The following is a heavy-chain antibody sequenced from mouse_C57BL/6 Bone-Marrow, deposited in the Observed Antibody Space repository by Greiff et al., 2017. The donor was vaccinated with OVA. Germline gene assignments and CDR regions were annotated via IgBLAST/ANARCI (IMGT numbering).Heavy chain of an antibody. CDR2: IDPSDSYT. Sequence: QVKLQQPGAELVKPGASVKLSCKASGYTFTSYWMQWVKQRPGQGLEWIGEIDPSDSYTNYNQKFKGKATMTVDKSSSTDYMQLSSLTSEDSSVYYCASAVFAYWGQGTLVTVSA. CDR1: GYTFTSYW. J-gene: IGHJ3*01. V-gene: IGHV1-50*01. CDR3: ASAVFAY.